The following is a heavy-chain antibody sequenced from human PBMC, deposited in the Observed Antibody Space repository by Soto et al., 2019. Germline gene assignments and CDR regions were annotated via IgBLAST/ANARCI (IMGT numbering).Heavy chain of an antibody. J-gene: IGHJ4*02. D-gene: IGHD4-17*01. CDR1: GGSFSGYY. V-gene: IGHV4-34*01. Sequence: SETLSLTCAVYGGSFSGYYWSWIRQPPGKGLQWIGEINHSGSTNCNTSLKSRVTMSVDTSKNQFSLQLSSVTAADTAVYFCARGGDYGDYLNYFDYWGQGTLVTVSS. CDR2: INHSGST. CDR3: ARGGDYGDYLNYFDY.